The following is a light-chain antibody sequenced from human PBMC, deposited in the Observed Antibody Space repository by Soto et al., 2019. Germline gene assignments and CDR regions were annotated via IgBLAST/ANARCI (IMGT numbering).Light chain of an antibody. CDR3: MQSQQSPPT. CDR2: FGS. J-gene: IGKJ1*01. V-gene: IGKV2-28*01. CDR1: QSLLQSNGYNY. Sequence: DIVMTQSPLSLPVTPGEPASISCSSSQSLLQSNGYNYLDWYLQKPGQSPQLLVYFGSYRASGVPDRFSGSGSGTALTLKIRRVEAEDVGVYYCMQSQQSPPTFGQGTKVEI.